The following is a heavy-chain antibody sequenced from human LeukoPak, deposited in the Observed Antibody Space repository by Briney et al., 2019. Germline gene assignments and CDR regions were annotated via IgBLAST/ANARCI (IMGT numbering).Heavy chain of an antibody. CDR2: INGDGRNI. J-gene: IGHJ6*02. CDR1: GFPFISYW. CDR3: TRDLMDYDVSTGLHHYYMDV. Sequence: GGSLRLSCVASGFPFISYWMHWVRQDPRKGLVWVSRINGDGRNINYADSVRGRFTVSRDNAKNTLYLQMNTLRVEDTAVYYCTRDLMDYDVSTGLHHYYMDVWGQGTTVTVSS. V-gene: IGHV3-74*01. D-gene: IGHD3-9*01.